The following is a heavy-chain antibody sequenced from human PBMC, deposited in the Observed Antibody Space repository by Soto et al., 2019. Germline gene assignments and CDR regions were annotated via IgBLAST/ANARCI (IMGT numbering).Heavy chain of an antibody. V-gene: IGHV4-39*07. Sequence: SETLSLTCTFSCGSISSSSYYFGGIRHPPGKGLEWIGEIYYSGSTNYNPSLKSRVIMSVDTSENQISLNLTSVTAADTAVYYCARAVTYNWNYFDYWGQGTLVTVSS. CDR3: ARAVTYNWNYFDY. D-gene: IGHD1-20*01. CDR1: CGSISSSSYY. CDR2: IYYSGST. J-gene: IGHJ4*02.